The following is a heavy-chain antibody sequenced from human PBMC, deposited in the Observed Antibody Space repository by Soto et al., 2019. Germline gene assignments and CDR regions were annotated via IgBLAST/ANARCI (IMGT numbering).Heavy chain of an antibody. CDR3: ARDLYSYVRYGMDV. CDR1: GFTFSSYE. D-gene: IGHD5-18*01. J-gene: IGHJ6*02. V-gene: IGHV3-48*03. CDR2: ISSSGSTI. Sequence: PGGSLRLSCAASGFTFSSYEMNWVRQAPGKGLEWVSYISSSGSTIYYADSVKGRFTISRDNAKNSLYLQMNSLRAEDTAVYYCARDLYSYVRYGMDVWGQGTTVTVSS.